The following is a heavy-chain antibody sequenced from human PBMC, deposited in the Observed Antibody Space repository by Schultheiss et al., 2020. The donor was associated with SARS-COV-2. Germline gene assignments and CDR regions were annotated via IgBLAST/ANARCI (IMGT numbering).Heavy chain of an antibody. V-gene: IGHV3-64*04. J-gene: IGHJ5*02. CDR3: ARSRTYTAMELLDP. D-gene: IGHD5-18*01. CDR2: INNNGGTT. Sequence: GGSLRLSCSASRFIFRGYSMKCVRQALGKGLELVSNINNNGGTTKYADSVKGRLTIPRDNSKNTLYLQMNSLRAEDTAVYYCARSRTYTAMELLDPWGQGTLVTVSS. CDR1: RFIFRGYS.